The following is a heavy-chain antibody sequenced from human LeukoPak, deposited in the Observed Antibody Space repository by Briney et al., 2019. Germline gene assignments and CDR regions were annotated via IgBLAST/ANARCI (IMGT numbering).Heavy chain of an antibody. CDR2: IFYSGST. J-gene: IGHJ4*02. D-gene: IGHD2/OR15-2a*01. CDR3: ARLRGNYFPDY. Sequence: SETLSLTCTVSGGSMNNYYWTWIRQPPGKGLEWIAYIFYSGSTNYNPSLKSRVAISVDTSKNQFSLKLNSVTAADTAVYYCARLRGNYFPDYWGQGTLVTVSS. CDR1: GGSMNNYY. V-gene: IGHV4-59*01.